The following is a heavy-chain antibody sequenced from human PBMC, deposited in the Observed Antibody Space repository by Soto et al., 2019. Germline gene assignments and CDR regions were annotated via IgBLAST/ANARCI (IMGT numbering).Heavy chain of an antibody. CDR2: ISGSGGST. V-gene: IGHV3-23*01. CDR1: GFTFSSYA. CDR3: ATSVTPLDWIDP. J-gene: IGHJ5*02. D-gene: IGHD4-4*01. Sequence: GGSLRLSCAASGFTFSSYAMSWVRQAPGKGLEWVSAISGSGGSTYYADSVKGRFTISRDNSKNTLYLQMNSLRAEDTAVYYCATSVTPLDWIDPWGQGTLVTVSS.